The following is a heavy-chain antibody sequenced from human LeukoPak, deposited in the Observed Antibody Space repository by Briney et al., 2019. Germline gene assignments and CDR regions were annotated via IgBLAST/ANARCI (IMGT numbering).Heavy chain of an antibody. D-gene: IGHD3-10*01. CDR1: GYSITNGYY. V-gene: IGHV4-38-2*01. CDR3: ASYFGGWHFQH. Sequence: PSETLSLTCAVSGYSITNGYYWGWIRQSPGKGLEWLGSVSPSGSTDSNPSLKSRRTISLDTSKNQISLMLSSVTAADTAVYYCASYFGGWHFQHWGQGTLVTVSS. CDR2: VSPSGST. J-gene: IGHJ1*01.